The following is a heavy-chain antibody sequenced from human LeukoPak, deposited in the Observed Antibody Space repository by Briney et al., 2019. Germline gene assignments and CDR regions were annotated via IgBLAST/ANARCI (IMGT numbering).Heavy chain of an antibody. CDR2: ISAYNGNT. CDR3: ASLQLGPIAAAGRGWYGMDV. V-gene: IGHV1-18*01. Sequence: GASVKVSCKASGYTFTSYGISWVRQAPGQGLEWMGWISAYNGNTNYAQKFQGRVTMTRDTSISTAYMELSRLRSDDTAVYYCASLQLGPIAAAGRGWYGMDVWGQGTTVTVSS. CDR1: GYTFTSYG. D-gene: IGHD6-13*01. J-gene: IGHJ6*02.